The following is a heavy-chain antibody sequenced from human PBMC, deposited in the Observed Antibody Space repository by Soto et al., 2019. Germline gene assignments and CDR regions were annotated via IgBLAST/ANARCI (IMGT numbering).Heavy chain of an antibody. CDR2: ISDSGST. Sequence: SETLSLTCTVSGASISSFYWSWIRQPPGKGLEWIGSISDSGSTKYNPSLKGRVTISIHTSTNQFSLKLSSVTAADTAVYYCARQWFGELNPFDPWGQGTLVTVSS. CDR3: ARQWFGELNPFDP. CDR1: GASISSFY. V-gene: IGHV4-59*01. J-gene: IGHJ5*02. D-gene: IGHD3-10*01.